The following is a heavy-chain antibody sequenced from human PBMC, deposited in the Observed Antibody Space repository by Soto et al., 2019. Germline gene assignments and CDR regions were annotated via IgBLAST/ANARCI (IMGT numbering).Heavy chain of an antibody. CDR2: IYHSGNT. V-gene: IGHV4-4*02. J-gene: IGHJ5*02. CDR3: VRVVWGVPAPGTSGWFDP. Sequence: QVQLQESGPGLVKPSGTLSLTCAVSGDSISGSNWWSWVSQSPGKGLEWIGEIYHSGNTNYNPSLKGRATISVDKSKNQFSLRLNSVTAADTAVYYCVRVVWGVPAPGTSGWFDPWGQGTLVTVSS. D-gene: IGHD6-13*01. CDR1: GDSISGSNW.